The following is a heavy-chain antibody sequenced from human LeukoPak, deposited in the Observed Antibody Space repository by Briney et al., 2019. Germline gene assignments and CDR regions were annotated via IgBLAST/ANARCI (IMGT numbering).Heavy chain of an antibody. J-gene: IGHJ5*02. V-gene: IGHV7-4-1*02. CDR1: GYTFTSYA. CDR3: ARDVETMVRGVFNWFDP. D-gene: IGHD3-10*01. CDR2: INTNTGNP. Sequence: ASVKVSCKASGYTFTSYAMNWVRQAPGQGLEWMGWINTNTGNPTYAQGFTGRFVFSLDTSVSTAYLQISSLKAEDTAVYYCARDVETMVRGVFNWFDPWGQGTLVTVSS.